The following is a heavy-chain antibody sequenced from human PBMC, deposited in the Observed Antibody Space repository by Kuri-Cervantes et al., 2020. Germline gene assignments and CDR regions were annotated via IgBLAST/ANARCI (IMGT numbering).Heavy chain of an antibody. CDR1: GGSISSSSYY. CDR3: ARVFGYSDAFDI. D-gene: IGHD5-18*01. Sequence: SETLSLTCTVSGGSISSSSYYWGWIRQPPGKGLEWIGSIYYSGSTYYNPSLKSRVTISVDTSKNQFSLKLSSVTAADTAVYYCARVFGYSDAFDIWGQGTMVTVSS. V-gene: IGHV4-39*01. J-gene: IGHJ3*02. CDR2: IYYSGST.